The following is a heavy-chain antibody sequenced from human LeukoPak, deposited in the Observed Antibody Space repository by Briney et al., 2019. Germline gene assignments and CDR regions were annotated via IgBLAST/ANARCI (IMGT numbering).Heavy chain of an antibody. CDR2: ISGGGGST. Sequence: PGGSLRLSCAASGFTFTSYSVNWVRQAPGKGLEWVSPISGGGGSTYYADSVKGRCTISRDNSKNTLYLQVNSMRAEDTAVYYCAKGGKWDVTPFDYWGQGTLATVSS. V-gene: IGHV3-23*01. CDR3: AKGGKWDVTPFDY. CDR1: GFTFTSYS. J-gene: IGHJ4*02. D-gene: IGHD1-26*01.